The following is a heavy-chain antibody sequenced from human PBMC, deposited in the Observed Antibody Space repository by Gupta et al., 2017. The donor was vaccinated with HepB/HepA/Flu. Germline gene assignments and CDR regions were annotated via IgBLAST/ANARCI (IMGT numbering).Heavy chain of an antibody. CDR2: IYYSGST. V-gene: IGHV4-59*08. CDR3: AILRAGY. J-gene: IGHJ4*02. CDR1: GGSISSYY. Sequence: QVQLQESGPGLVKPSETLSLTCTVSGGSISSYYWSWIRQPPGKGLEWIGYIYYSGSTNYNPPLKSRVTISVDTSKNQFSLKLSSVTAADTAVYYCAILRAGYWGQGTLVTVSS.